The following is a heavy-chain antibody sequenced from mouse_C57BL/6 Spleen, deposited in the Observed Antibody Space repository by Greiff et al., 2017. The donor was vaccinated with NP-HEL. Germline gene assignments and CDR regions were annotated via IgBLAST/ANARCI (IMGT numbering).Heavy chain of an antibody. J-gene: IGHJ1*03. D-gene: IGHD2-3*01. CDR3: ARWLLVTGWYFDV. CDR1: GYAFSSSW. Sequence: VQLQQSGPELVKPGASVKISCKASGYAFSSSWMNWVKQRPGKGLEWIGRIYPGDGDTNYNGKFKGKATLTADKSSSTAYMQLSSLTSEDSAVYFCARWLLVTGWYFDVWGTGTTVTVSS. CDR2: IYPGDGDT. V-gene: IGHV1-82*01.